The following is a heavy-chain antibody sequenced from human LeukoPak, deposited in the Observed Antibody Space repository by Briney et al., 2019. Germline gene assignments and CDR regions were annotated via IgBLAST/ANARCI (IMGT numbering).Heavy chain of an antibody. CDR2: ISSSSSYI. CDR1: GFTFSSYS. CDR3: ARGSSSSGRYNWFDP. V-gene: IGHV3-21*01. Sequence: GGSLRLSCAASGFTFSSYSMIWVRQAPGKGLEWVSSISSSSSYIYYADSVKGRFTISRDNAKNSLYLQMNSLRAEDTAVYYCARGSSSSGRYNWFDPWGQGTLVTVSS. D-gene: IGHD6-6*01. J-gene: IGHJ5*02.